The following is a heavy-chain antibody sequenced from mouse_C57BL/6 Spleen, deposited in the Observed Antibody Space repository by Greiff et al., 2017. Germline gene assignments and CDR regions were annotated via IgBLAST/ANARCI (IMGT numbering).Heavy chain of an antibody. CDR3: VAWGYEDAY. D-gene: IGHD2-2*01. J-gene: IGHJ3*01. CDR1: GYTFTDYN. V-gene: IGHV1-22*01. CDR2: INPNNGGT. Sequence: VHVKQSGPELVKPGASVKMSCKASGYTFTDYNMHWVKQSHGKSLEWIGYINPNNGGTSYNQKFKGKATLTVNKSSSTAYMELRSLTSEDSAVYYCVAWGYEDAYWGQGTLVTVSA.